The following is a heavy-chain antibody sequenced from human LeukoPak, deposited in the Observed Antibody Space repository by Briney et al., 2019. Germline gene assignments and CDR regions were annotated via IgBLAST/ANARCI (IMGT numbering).Heavy chain of an antibody. CDR1: GVSISSSNSY. D-gene: IGHD3-10*01. Sequence: SETLSLTCTVYGVSISSSNSYWGWIRQPPGKGLEWIGSIYYSGNTYYNASLKSQVSISIDTSKNQFSLRLTSVTAADTAVYYCATMMYGSGNYYNSDYWGQGTLVTVSS. CDR3: ATMMYGSGNYYNSDY. V-gene: IGHV4-39*01. CDR2: IYYSGNT. J-gene: IGHJ4*02.